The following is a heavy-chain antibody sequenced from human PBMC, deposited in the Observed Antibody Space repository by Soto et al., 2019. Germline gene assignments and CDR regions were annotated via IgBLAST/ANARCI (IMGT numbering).Heavy chain of an antibody. Sequence: GGSLRLSCAASGFTFSSYAMSWVRQAPGKGLEWVSAISGSGGSTYYADSVKGQFTISSDNSKNTLYLQMNSLRAEDTAVDYSAKPGFSIAAPPNRYYYYGMDVWGQGTTVTVSS. J-gene: IGHJ6*02. V-gene: IGHV3-23*01. CDR3: AKPGFSIAAPPNRYYYYGMDV. CDR1: GFTFSSYA. D-gene: IGHD6-6*01. CDR2: ISGSGGST.